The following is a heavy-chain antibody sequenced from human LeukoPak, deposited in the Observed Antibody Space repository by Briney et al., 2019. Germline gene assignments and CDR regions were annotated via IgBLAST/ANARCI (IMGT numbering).Heavy chain of an antibody. CDR2: IYHSGTT. CDR1: GASISNNNW. J-gene: IGHJ4*02. V-gene: IGHV4-4*02. Sequence: SETLSLTCAVSGASISNNNWWSWVRQPPGKGLEWIGEIYHSGTTSYNPSLKSRATISVDKSKNQFSLNINSVTAADTAVYYCTTNGYYCLDNWGQGTLVTVSS. D-gene: IGHD5-24*01. CDR3: TTNGYYCLDN.